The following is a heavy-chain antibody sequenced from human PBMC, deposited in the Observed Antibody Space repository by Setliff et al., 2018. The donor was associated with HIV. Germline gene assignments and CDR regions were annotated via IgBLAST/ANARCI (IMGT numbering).Heavy chain of an antibody. V-gene: IGHV4-39*02. D-gene: IGHD3-22*01. CDR2: IYYSGTT. CDR3: AGDSGYPSNWFDP. CDR1: GGSISRDSFY. Sequence: TLSLTCTVSGGSISRDSFYWGWFRQPPGEGLEWIGSIYYSGTTYYAPSLETRLTISVDTSTNQFSLKLTSVTAADTAMYFCAGDSGYPSNWFDPWGQGILVTVSS. J-gene: IGHJ5*02.